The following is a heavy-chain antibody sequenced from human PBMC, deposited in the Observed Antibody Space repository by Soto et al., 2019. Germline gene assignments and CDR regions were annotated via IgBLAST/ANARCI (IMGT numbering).Heavy chain of an antibody. J-gene: IGHJ4*02. CDR3: AHRPSYCSGGSCYSGFDY. V-gene: IGHV2-5*02. D-gene: IGHD2-15*01. Sequence: QITLKESGPTLVKPTQTLTLTCTFSGFSLSTSGVGVGWIRQPPGKALEWLALIYWDDDKRYSPSLKSRLTKTQDSSKSQVVLTMTNMDPVDTATCCCAHRPSYCSGGSCYSGFDYWGQGTLVTVSS. CDR1: GFSLSTSGVG. CDR2: IYWDDDK.